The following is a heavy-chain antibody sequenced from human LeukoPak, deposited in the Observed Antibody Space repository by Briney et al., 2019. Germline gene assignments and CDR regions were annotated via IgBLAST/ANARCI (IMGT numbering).Heavy chain of an antibody. V-gene: IGHV3-7*01. D-gene: IGHD3-16*01. CDR3: ARDGGIIRFGGQDV. J-gene: IGHJ6*02. CDR1: GFTFSSYA. Sequence: GGSLRLSCAASGFTFSSYAMSWVRQAPGKGLEWVANMNRDGGERNYADSMKGRITISRDNAKNSLYLQMNSLRVEDTAVYYCARDGGIIRFGGQDVWGQGTTVTVS. CDR2: MNRDGGER.